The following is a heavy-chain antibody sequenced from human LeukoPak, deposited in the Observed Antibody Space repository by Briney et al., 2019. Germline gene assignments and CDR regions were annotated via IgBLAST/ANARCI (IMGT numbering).Heavy chain of an antibody. D-gene: IGHD5-18*01. CDR2: INPNSGGT. V-gene: IGHV1-2*02. CDR3: ARLYVDTGYYYMDA. Sequence: ASVKVSCKASGYTFTGYYMHWVRQAPGQGLEWMGWINPNSGGTNYAQKFQGRVTMTRDTSISTAYMELSRLRSDDTAVYYCARLYVDTGYYYMDAWGKGTTVTVSS. J-gene: IGHJ6*03. CDR1: GYTFTGYY.